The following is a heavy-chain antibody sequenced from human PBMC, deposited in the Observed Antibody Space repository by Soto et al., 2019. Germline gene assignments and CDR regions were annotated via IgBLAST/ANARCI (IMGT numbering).Heavy chain of an antibody. CDR3: ARGPSLSNRPQVRFDP. V-gene: IGHV4-34*01. J-gene: IGHJ5*02. Sequence: SETLSLTCAVYGGSFSGYYWIWIRRPPGKGLEWIGEIKRSGSTNYNPSLKSRVTISVDTSKNQFSLKLSSVTAADTAVYYCARGPSLSNRPQVRFDPWGQGTLVTVSS. D-gene: IGHD3-22*01. CDR1: GGSFSGYY. CDR2: IKRSGST.